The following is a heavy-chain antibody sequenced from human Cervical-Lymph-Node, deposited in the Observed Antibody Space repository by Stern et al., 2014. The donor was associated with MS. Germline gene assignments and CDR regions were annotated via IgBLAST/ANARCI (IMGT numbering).Heavy chain of an antibody. J-gene: IGHJ4*02. Sequence: VQLVESGGGVVQPGRSLRLSCAASGFIFSNYAMHWVRQAPGKGLDWVPVVSNEGSTQFYADSVKGRFTISRDNANNTLYLQMNSLRPEDTAVYYCGRDTCRGGGCYFRYWGQGTLITVSS. CDR2: VSNEGSTQ. V-gene: IGHV3-30-3*01. D-gene: IGHD2-15*01. CDR3: GRDTCRGGGCYFRY. CDR1: GFIFSNYA.